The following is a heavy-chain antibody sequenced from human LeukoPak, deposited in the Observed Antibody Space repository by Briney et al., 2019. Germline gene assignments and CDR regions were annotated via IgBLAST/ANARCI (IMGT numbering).Heavy chain of an antibody. D-gene: IGHD2-15*01. CDR3: ATYGPTSGGYTFEY. J-gene: IGHJ4*02. V-gene: IGHV4-34*12. Sequence: PSETLSLTCAVYGGSFSGYYWIWVRQPPMKGLEWIGETIDSGSTNYNPSLKGRITISLDKTKNQFSLNVNSVTAADTAVYYCATYGPTSGGYTFEYWGQGILVTVSS. CDR2: TIDSGST. CDR1: GGSFSGYY.